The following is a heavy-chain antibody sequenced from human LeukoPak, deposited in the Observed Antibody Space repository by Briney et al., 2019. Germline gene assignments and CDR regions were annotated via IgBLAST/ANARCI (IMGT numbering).Heavy chain of an antibody. D-gene: IGHD1-14*01. CDR3: ARGLNHDGDLVRNYMDV. CDR2: INPSGGST. V-gene: IGHV1-46*01. J-gene: IGHJ6*03. Sequence: ASVKVSCKASGYTFTSYYMHWVRQAPGQGLEWMGIINPSGGSTSYAQKFQGRVTMTRDTSTSTVYMELSSLRSEDTAVYYCARGLNHDGDLVRNYMDVWGKGTTVTVSS. CDR1: GYTFTSYY.